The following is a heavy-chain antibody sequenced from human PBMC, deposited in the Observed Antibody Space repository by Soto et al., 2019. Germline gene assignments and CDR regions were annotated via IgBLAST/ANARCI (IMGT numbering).Heavy chain of an antibody. CDR1: GGSFSGYY. CDR2: INHSGST. CDR3: AREGRYDCSGGSCYSWYFDY. Sequence: SETLSLTCAVYGGSFSGYYWSWIRQPPGKGLEWIGEINHSGSTNYNPSLKSRVTISVDTSKNQFSLKLSSVTAADTAVYYRAREGRYDCSGGSCYSWYFDYWGQGTLVTVSS. J-gene: IGHJ4*02. V-gene: IGHV4-34*01. D-gene: IGHD2-15*01.